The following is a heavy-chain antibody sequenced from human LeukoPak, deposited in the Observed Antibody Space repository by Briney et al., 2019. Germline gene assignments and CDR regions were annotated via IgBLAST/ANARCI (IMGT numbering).Heavy chain of an antibody. CDR2: IIPIFGTA. CDR3: ARGDSSSSGFDY. CDR1: GGTFSSYA. V-gene: IGHV1-69*13. Sequence: SVKVSFTASGGTFSSYAISWVRQAPGQGLEWMGGIIPIFGTANYAQKFQGRVTITADESTSTAYMELSRLRSDDTAVYYCARGDSSSSGFDYWGQGTLVTVSS. J-gene: IGHJ4*02. D-gene: IGHD6-6*01.